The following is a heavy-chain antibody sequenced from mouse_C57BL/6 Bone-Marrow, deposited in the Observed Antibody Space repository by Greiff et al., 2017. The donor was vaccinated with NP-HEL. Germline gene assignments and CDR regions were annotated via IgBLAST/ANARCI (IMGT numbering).Heavy chain of an antibody. V-gene: IGHV14-4*01. CDR1: GFNIKDDY. Sequence: DVKLQESGAELVRPGASVKLSCTASGFNIKDDYMHWVKQRPEQGLEWIGWIDPENGDTEYASKFQGKATITADTSASTAYMELSSLTKEDSAVYYGTGGGYWGQGATLTVSA. J-gene: IGHJ2*01. CDR3: TGGGY. CDR2: IDPENGDT.